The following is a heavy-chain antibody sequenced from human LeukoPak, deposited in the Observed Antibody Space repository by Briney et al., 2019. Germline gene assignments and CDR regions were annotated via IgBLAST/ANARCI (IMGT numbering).Heavy chain of an antibody. J-gene: IGHJ4*02. V-gene: IGHV4-59*08. CDR3: ARMPDTGPYERCFDV. D-gene: IGHD2-8*02. CDR1: GGSINSYY. CDR2: IHYTGST. Sequence: PSETLSLTCTVSGGSINSYYWSWIRQPPGKGLECIGYIHYTGSTYYNPSLKSRVTISVDTSKNQFSLKLSSVTAADTAVYYCARMPDTGPYERCFDVWGPGTLVTVSS.